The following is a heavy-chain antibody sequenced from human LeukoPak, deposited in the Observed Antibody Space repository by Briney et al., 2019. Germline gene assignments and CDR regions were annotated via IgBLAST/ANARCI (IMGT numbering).Heavy chain of an antibody. CDR1: GYTFTSYY. CDR2: IIPIFGTA. CDR3: ASSPRYYYYYMDV. Sequence: ASVKVSCKASGYTFTSYYMHWVRQAPGQGLEWMGGIIPIFGTANYAQKFQGRVTITADESTSTAYMELSSLRSEDTAVYYCASSPRYYYYYMDVWGKGTTVTISS. J-gene: IGHJ6*03. V-gene: IGHV1-69*13.